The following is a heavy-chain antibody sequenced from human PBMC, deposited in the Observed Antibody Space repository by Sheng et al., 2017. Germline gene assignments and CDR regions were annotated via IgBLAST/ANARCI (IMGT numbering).Heavy chain of an antibody. D-gene: IGHD3-3*01. V-gene: IGHV3-30-3*01. J-gene: IGHJ5*02. CDR1: GFTFSSYA. Sequence: QVQLVESGGGVVQPGRSLRLSCAASGFTFSSYAMHWVRQAPGKGLEWVAVISYDGSNKYYADSVKGRFTISRDNSKNTLYLQMNSLRAEDTAVYYCASLTYYDFWSGYYPRTLRNWFDPWGQGTLVTVSS. CDR2: ISYDGSNK. CDR3: ASLTYYDFWSGYYPRTLRNWFDP.